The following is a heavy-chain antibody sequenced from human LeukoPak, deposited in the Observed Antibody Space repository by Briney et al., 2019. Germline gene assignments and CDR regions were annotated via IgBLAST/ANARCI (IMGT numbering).Heavy chain of an antibody. Sequence: PGGSLRLSCAATGFIVSNNFMSWVRQTPGKGLEWVSVIYRGGSRDYADSVKGRFTISRGTSKNTIYLQMNSLRVEDTAIYYCAREGVYNSPFDSWGQGTLVTVSS. V-gene: IGHV3-53*01. J-gene: IGHJ4*02. CDR2: IYRGGSR. D-gene: IGHD1-14*01. CDR1: GFIVSNNF. CDR3: AREGVYNSPFDS.